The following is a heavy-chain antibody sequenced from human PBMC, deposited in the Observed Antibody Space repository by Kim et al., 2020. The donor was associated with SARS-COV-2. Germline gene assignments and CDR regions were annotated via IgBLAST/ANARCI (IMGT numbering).Heavy chain of an antibody. CDR1: GFTFSSYG. CDR2: IWYDGSNK. V-gene: IGHV3-33*08. CDR3: ARISRPGWAGSGSYMTDY. J-gene: IGHJ4*02. D-gene: IGHD3-10*01. Sequence: GGSLRLSCAASGFTFSSYGMHWVRQAPGKGLEWVAGIWYDGSNKYYADSVKGRFTISRDNSKNMMYLQMNSLRAEDTAVYYCARISRPGWAGSGSYMTDYWGQGALVTVSS.